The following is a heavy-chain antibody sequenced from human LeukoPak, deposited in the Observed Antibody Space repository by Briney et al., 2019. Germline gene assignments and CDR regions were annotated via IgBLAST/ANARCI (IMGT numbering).Heavy chain of an antibody. D-gene: IGHD3-16*01. V-gene: IGHV4-59*08. CDR1: CHPHSLHY. CDR2: IYYSGST. CDR3: TSGGSWYYYGMDV. Sequence: ADTVSLPCSVWCHPHSLHYWLCMRQPPGRGRARIRYIYYSGSTNYSPSLKSRVTISVDTPKNQFTLKLSSVPAADTAVYYCTSGGSWYYYGMDVWGQGTTVTVSS. J-gene: IGHJ6*02.